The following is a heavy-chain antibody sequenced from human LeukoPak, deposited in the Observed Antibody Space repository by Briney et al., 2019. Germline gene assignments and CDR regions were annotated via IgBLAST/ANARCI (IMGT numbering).Heavy chain of an antibody. CDR3: ARSPTGSGWYYFDY. V-gene: IGHV3-48*03. D-gene: IGHD6-19*01. CDR1: GLTFSSYE. CDR2: ISSSYSTI. Sequence: GGSLRLSCAASGLTFSSYEMNWVRQAPGKGLECVSCISSSYSTIYYADSVKGRFTISRDNAKNSLYLQMNSLRAEDTAVYYCARSPTGSGWYYFDYWGQGTLVTVSS. J-gene: IGHJ4*02.